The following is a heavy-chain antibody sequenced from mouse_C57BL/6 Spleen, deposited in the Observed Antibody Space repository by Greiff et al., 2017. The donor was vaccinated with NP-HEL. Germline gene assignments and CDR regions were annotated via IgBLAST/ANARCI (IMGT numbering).Heavy chain of an antibody. D-gene: IGHD1-1*01. J-gene: IGHJ1*03. CDR1: GYSITSGYY. V-gene: IGHV3-6*01. Sequence: EVQLQESGPGLVKPSQSLSLTCSVTGYSITSGYYWNWIRQFPGNKLEWMGYISYDGSNNYNQSLKNRISITRDTSKNQFFLKLNSVTTEDTATYYCARVGTYYSGSSDWYFDVWGTGTTVTVSS. CDR2: ISYDGSN. CDR3: ARVGTYYSGSSDWYFDV.